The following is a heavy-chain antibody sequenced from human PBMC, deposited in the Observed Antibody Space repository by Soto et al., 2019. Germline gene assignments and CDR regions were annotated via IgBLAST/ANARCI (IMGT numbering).Heavy chain of an antibody. V-gene: IGHV3-23*01. D-gene: IGHD2-21*02. J-gene: IGHJ4*02. Sequence: GGSLRLSCAASGFTFSSYAMSWVRQAPEKGLEWVSAISGSGGSTYYADSVKGRFTISRDNSKNTLYLQMNSLRAEDTAVYYCAKHSAPGAVTAVFDYWGQGTLVTVSS. CDR1: GFTFSSYA. CDR2: ISGSGGST. CDR3: AKHSAPGAVTAVFDY.